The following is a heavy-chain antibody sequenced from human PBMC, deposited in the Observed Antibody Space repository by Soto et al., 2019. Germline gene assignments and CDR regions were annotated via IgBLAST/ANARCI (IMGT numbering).Heavy chain of an antibody. D-gene: IGHD4-17*01. CDR3: AKEWYYGDYNYYYYYGMDV. V-gene: IGHV3-23*01. Sequence: EVQLLESGGGLVQPGGSLRLSCAASGFTFSSYAMSWVRQAPGKGLEWVSAISGSGGSTYYADSVKGRFTISRDNSKNTLYLQMNSLRAEDTAVYYCAKEWYYGDYNYYYYYGMDVWGQWTTVTVSS. CDR2: ISGSGGST. CDR1: GFTFSSYA. J-gene: IGHJ6*02.